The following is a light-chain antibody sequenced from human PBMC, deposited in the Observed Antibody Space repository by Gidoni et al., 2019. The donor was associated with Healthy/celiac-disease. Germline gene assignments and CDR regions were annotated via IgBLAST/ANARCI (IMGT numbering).Light chain of an antibody. CDR1: QDISNY. J-gene: IGKJ3*01. CDR2: DAS. V-gene: IGKV1-33*01. CDR3: QQYDNLPRT. Sequence: DIQTTPSPSSLSASVGDRVTITCQASQDISNYLNWYQQKPGKAPKLLIYDASNLETGVPSRFSGSGSGTDFTFTISSLQPEDIATYYCQQYDNLPRTFXPXTKVEIK.